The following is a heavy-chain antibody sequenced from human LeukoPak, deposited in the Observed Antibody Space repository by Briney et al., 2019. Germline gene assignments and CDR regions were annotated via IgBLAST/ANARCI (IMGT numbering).Heavy chain of an antibody. V-gene: IGHV4-34*01. CDR1: GGSFSGYY. CDR3: ASLGPKDYFDY. Sequence: SETLSLTCAVYGGSFSGYYWSWIRQPPGEGLEWIGEINHSGSTNYNPSLKSRVTISVDTSKNQFSLKLSSVTAADTAVCYCASLGPKDYFDYWGQGTLVTVSS. J-gene: IGHJ4*02. CDR2: INHSGST.